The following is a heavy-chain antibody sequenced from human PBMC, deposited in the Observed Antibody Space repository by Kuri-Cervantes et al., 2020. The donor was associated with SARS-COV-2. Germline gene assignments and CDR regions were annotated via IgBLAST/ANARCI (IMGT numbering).Heavy chain of an antibody. CDR2: IRYDGSNK. D-gene: IGHD3-9*01. J-gene: IGHJ4*02. V-gene: IGHV3-30*02. CDR3: ARDALSDILTGYYPQGFDY. CDR1: GFTSSSYG. Sequence: GGSLRLSCAASGFTSSSYGMHWVRQAPGKGLEWVAFIRYDGSNKYYADSVKGRFTISRDNAKNSLYLQMNSLRAEDTAVYYCARDALSDILTGYYPQGFDYWGQGTLVTVSS.